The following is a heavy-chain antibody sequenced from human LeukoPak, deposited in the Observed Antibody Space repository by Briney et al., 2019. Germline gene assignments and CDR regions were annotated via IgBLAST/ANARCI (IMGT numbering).Heavy chain of an antibody. CDR1: GYSISSGYY. J-gene: IGHJ4*02. CDR3: ARGGVYYGSGSYYPYFDY. D-gene: IGHD3-10*01. CDR2: IYHSGST. Sequence: SETLSLTCTVSGYSISSGYYWGWIRQPPGKGLEWIGSIYHSGSTYYNPSLKSRVTISVDTSKNQFSLKLSSVTAADTAVYYCARGGVYYGSGSYYPYFDYWGQGTLVTVSS. V-gene: IGHV4-38-2*02.